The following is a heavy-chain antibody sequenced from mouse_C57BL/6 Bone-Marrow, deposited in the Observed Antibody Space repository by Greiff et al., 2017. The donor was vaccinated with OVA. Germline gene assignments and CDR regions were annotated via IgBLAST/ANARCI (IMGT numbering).Heavy chain of an antibody. CDR3: ARCCFFAY. V-gene: IGHV1-81*01. CDR1: GYTFTSYG. J-gene: IGHJ3*01. D-gene: IGHD3-3*01. Sequence: QVQLKESGAELARPGASVKLSCKASGYTFTSYGISWVKQRTGPGLEWIGELYPRSGNTYYNETFKGKATLTADKSSSTAYMELRSLTSEDSAVYFCARCCFFAYWGQGTLVTVSA. CDR2: LYPRSGNT.